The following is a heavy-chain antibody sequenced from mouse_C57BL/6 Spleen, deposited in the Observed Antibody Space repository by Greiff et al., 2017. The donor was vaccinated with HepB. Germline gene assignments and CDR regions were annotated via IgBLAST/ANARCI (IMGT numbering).Heavy chain of an antibody. D-gene: IGHD2-12*01. CDR3: ARREYSPPYYAMDY. J-gene: IGHJ4*01. V-gene: IGHV1-18*01. CDR1: GYTFTDYN. Sequence: EVQLQQSGPELVKPGASVKIPCKASGYTFTDYNMDWVKQSHGKSLEWIGDINPNNGGTIYNQKFKGKATLTVDKSSSTAYMELRSLTSEDTAVYYCARREYSPPYYAMDYWGQGTSVTVSS. CDR2: INPNNGGT.